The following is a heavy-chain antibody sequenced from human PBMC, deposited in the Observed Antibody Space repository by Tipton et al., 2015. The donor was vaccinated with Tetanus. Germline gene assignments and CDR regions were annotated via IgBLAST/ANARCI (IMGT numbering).Heavy chain of an antibody. Sequence: QVQLVQSGAEVKKPGSSVKVSCEASGGTFGSYAVNWVRQAPGQGLEWMGGIIPLFGTIEYSQKFQGRVTITADKSSSPAYMELSSLRSEDTAVYYCARDLVRRDLDGGVDGFDIWGQGTMVTVSS. D-gene: IGHD3/OR15-3a*01. CDR1: GGTFGSYA. J-gene: IGHJ3*02. V-gene: IGHV1-69*06. CDR2: IIPLFGTI. CDR3: ARDLVRRDLDGGVDGFDI.